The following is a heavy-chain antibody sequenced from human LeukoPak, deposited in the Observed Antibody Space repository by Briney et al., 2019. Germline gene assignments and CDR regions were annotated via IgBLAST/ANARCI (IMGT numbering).Heavy chain of an antibody. D-gene: IGHD3-10*01. J-gene: IGHJ4*02. CDR3: ARYGSGSYYNSPTYYFDY. V-gene: IGHV1-18*01. Sequence: ASVKVSCKASGYTFTSYGISWVRQAPGQGLEWMGWISAYNGNTNYAQKLQGRVTMTTDTSTSTAYMELRSLRSDDTAVYYCARYGSGSYYNSPTYYFDYWGQGTLVTVSS. CDR1: GYTFTSYG. CDR2: ISAYNGNT.